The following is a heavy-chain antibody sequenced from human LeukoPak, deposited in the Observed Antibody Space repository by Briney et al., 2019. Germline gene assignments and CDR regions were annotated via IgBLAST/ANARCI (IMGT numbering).Heavy chain of an antibody. CDR3: ARGDGVYVY. CDR2: ISASGGST. J-gene: IGHJ4*02. V-gene: IGHV3-23*01. CDR1: GFTFSSYA. Sequence: GGSLRLSCAASGFTFSSYAMNWVRQAPGKGLEWVSAISASGGSTYYADSVKGRFTISRDNSKNTVYLQMNSLRVEDTAVYYCARGDGVYVYWGQGTLVTVSS. D-gene: IGHD5/OR15-5a*01.